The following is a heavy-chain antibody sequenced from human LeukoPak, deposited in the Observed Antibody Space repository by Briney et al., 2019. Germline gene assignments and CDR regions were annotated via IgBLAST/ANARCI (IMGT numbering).Heavy chain of an antibody. Sequence: PGGSLRLSCVGSGFTFSSYGMHWVRQAPGKGLEWVTLIQHDGTNKYYADSVKGRFTISRDNSKNTLYLQMNSLRAEDTAVYYCAKTFGPSSGYYYFDYWGQGTLVTVSS. D-gene: IGHD3-22*01. CDR1: GFTFSSYG. CDR2: IQHDGTNK. J-gene: IGHJ4*02. V-gene: IGHV3-30*02. CDR3: AKTFGPSSGYYYFDY.